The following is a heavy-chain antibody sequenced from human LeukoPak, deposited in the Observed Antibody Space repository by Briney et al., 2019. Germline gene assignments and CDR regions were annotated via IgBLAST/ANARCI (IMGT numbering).Heavy chain of an antibody. CDR1: GFTVSSNY. CDR3: ARDRTGQQLTSRKEYYYMDV. J-gene: IGHJ6*03. V-gene: IGHV3-66*01. D-gene: IGHD4-11*01. CDR2: IYSGGST. Sequence: GGSLRLSCAASGFTVSSNYMSWVRQAPGKGLEWVSIIYSGGSTYYADSVKGRFTISRDNSKNTLYLQMNSLRAEDTAVYYCARDRTGQQLTSRKEYYYMDVWGKGTTVTISS.